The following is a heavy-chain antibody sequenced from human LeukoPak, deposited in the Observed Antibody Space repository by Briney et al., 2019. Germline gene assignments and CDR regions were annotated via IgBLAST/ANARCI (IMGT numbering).Heavy chain of an antibody. CDR3: ATIEYDSSGYYVAY. D-gene: IGHD3-22*01. J-gene: IGHJ4*02. CDR2: FDPEDGET. Sequence: GASVKVSCKVSGYTLTELSMHWVRQAPGKGLEWMGGFDPEDGETIYAQKFQGRVTMTEDTSTDTAYVELSSLRSEDTAVYYCATIEYDSSGYYVAYWGQGTLVTVSS. CDR1: GYTLTELS. V-gene: IGHV1-24*01.